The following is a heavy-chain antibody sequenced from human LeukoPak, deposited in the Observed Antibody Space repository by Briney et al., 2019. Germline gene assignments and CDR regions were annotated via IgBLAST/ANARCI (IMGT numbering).Heavy chain of an antibody. CDR1: GYTFTSNG. D-gene: IGHD6-19*01. Sequence: ASVKVSCKASGYTFTSNGITWVRQAPGQGLEWVGWISCYNGDTKYAQKFQGRVTVTTDTSASTAYMELSSLRSEDMAVYYCARRAVAGSFDDWGQGTLVTVSS. J-gene: IGHJ4*02. V-gene: IGHV1-18*03. CDR3: ARRAVAGSFDD. CDR2: ISCYNGDT.